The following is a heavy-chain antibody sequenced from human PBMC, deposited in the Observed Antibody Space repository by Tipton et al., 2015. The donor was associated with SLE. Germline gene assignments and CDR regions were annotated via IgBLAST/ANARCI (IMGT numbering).Heavy chain of an antibody. CDR1: GFTFSSSA. Sequence: SLRLSCAASGFTFSSSAMSWVRHAPGKGLKGVSSITRSGGSTYYADSVKGRFTISRDNSKNTLYRQMNSLRAEDTAVYYCAKPYDFWSGYFGDAFDIWGQGTMVTVSS. D-gene: IGHD3-3*01. CDR2: ITRSGGST. V-gene: IGHV3-23*01. CDR3: AKPYDFWSGYFGDAFDI. J-gene: IGHJ3*02.